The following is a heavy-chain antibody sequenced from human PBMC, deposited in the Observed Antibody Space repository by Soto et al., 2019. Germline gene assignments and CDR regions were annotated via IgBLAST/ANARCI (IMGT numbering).Heavy chain of an antibody. CDR3: AKMALLYYDFWSGSDWFDP. CDR1: GFTFSSYA. V-gene: IGHV3-23*01. J-gene: IGHJ5*02. Sequence: QPGGSLRLSCAASGFTFSSYAMSWVRQAPGKGLEWVSAISGSGGSTYYADSVKGRFTISRDNSKNTLYLQMNSLRAEDTAVYYCAKMALLYYDFWSGSDWFDPWGQGTLVTVSS. D-gene: IGHD3-3*01. CDR2: ISGSGGST.